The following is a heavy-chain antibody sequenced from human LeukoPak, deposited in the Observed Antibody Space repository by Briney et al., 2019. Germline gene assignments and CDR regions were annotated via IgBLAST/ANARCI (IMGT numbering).Heavy chain of an antibody. D-gene: IGHD5-12*01. CDR2: ISGSSSPT. J-gene: IGHJ4*02. Sequence: PGGSLRLSCAASGFIFSSYSMNWVRQAPGKGPEWVSSISGSSSPTHYADSVKGRFTVSRDNARNSLYLQMDSLRVEDTAVYYCAREYSGYVPDYWGQGTLVTVSS. CDR3: AREYSGYVPDY. V-gene: IGHV3-21*01. CDR1: GFIFSSYS.